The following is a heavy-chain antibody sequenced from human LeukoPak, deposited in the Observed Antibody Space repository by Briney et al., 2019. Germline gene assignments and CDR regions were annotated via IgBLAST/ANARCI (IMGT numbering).Heavy chain of an antibody. CDR3: ARSSRYDIWTGYPY. J-gene: IGHJ4*02. D-gene: IGHD3-9*01. V-gene: IGHV1-2*02. CDR1: VYTFTGYY. CDR2: INANSGCT. Sequence: GASVKVSCKASVYTFTGYYMHWVRQAPGQGLEWMGWINANSGCTNYAQKFQGRVTITRDTSISTAYMELSRLRSDDTAVYYCARSSRYDIWTGYPYWGQGTLVTVS.